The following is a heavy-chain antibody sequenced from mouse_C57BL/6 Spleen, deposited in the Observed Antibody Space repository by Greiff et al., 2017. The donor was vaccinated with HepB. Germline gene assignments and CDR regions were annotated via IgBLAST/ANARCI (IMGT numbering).Heavy chain of an antibody. CDR2: IDPENGDT. D-gene: IGHD2-2*01. CDR1: GFNIKDDY. Sequence: EVQLVESGAELVRPGASVKLSCTASGFNIKDDYMHWVKQRPEQGLEWIGWIDPENGDTEYASKFQGKATITADTSSNTAYLQLSSLTSEDTAVYYCTTGGWLHAMDYWGQGTSVTVSS. J-gene: IGHJ4*01. CDR3: TTGGWLHAMDY. V-gene: IGHV14-4*01.